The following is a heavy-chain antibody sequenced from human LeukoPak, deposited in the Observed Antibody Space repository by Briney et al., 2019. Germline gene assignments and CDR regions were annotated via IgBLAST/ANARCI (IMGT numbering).Heavy chain of an antibody. CDR2: ISGSGGST. CDR1: GFAFSSYA. V-gene: IGHV3-23*01. CDR3: AKDRVGYSSGWYNY. D-gene: IGHD6-19*01. Sequence: GGSLRLSCAASGFAFSSYAMSWVRQAPGKGLEWVSAISGSGGSTYYADSVKGRFTISRDNSKNTLYLQMNSLRAEDTAVYYCAKDRVGYSSGWYNYWGQGTLVTVSS. J-gene: IGHJ4*02.